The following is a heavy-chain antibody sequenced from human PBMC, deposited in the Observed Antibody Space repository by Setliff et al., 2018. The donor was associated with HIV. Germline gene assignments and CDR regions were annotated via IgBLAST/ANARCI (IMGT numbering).Heavy chain of an antibody. D-gene: IGHD1-20*01. CDR3: ARQYNRQYGMDV. Sequence: PSETLSLTCAVSGYSISSGYYWGWIRQPPGKGLEWIGSIYHSGSTYYNPSLKSRVTISVDTSKNQFSLKLSSATAADTAVYYCARQYNRQYGMDVWGQGTTVTVSS. V-gene: IGHV4-38-2*01. J-gene: IGHJ6*02. CDR2: IYHSGST. CDR1: GYSISSGYY.